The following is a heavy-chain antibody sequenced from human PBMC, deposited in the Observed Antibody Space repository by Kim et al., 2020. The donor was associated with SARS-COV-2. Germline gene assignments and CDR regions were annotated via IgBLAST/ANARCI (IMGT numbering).Heavy chain of an antibody. V-gene: IGHV4-39*07. CDR1: GGSISSSSYY. Sequence: SETLSLTCTVSGGSISSSSYYWGWIRQPPGKGLEWIGSIYYSGSTYYNPSLKSRVTISVDTSKNQFSLKLSSVTAADTAVYYCARSPPYSGSYVGYFQHWGQGTLVTFSS. CDR3: ARSPPYSGSYVGYFQH. CDR2: IYYSGST. J-gene: IGHJ1*01. D-gene: IGHD1-26*01.